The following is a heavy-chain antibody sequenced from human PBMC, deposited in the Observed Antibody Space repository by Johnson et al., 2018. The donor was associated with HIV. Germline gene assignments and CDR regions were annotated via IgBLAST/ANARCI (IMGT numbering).Heavy chain of an antibody. J-gene: IGHJ3*02. CDR2: IKQDGSEK. V-gene: IGHV3-7*01. Sequence: VQLVESGGGLVQPGGSLRLSCAASGFTFSSYWMSWVRQAPGKGLEWVANIKQDGSEKYYVDSVKGRFTIARDNAKNSLYLQMNSLRAEDTAMYYCARVSSIEALWDACEIGGQGTMVTVSS. CDR3: ARVSSIEALWDACEI. CDR1: GFTFSSYW. D-gene: IGHD2-21*01.